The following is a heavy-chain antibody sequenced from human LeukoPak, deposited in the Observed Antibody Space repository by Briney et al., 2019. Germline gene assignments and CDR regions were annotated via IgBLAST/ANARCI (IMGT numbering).Heavy chain of an antibody. V-gene: IGHV1-69*13. D-gene: IGHD3-10*01. Sequence: SVKVSCKASGGTFSSYAISWLRQAPGQGLEWMGGIIPIFGTANYAQKFQGRVTMTADESTSTAYMELSSLRSEDTAVYYCARSLHPSNYYPYSYYMDVWGKGTTVTVSS. CDR3: ARSLHPSNYYPYSYYMDV. CDR2: IIPIFGTA. CDR1: GGTFSSYA. J-gene: IGHJ6*03.